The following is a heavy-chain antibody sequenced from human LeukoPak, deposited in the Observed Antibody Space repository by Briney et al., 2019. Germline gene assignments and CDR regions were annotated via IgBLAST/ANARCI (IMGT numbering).Heavy chain of an antibody. Sequence: GGSLRLSCAASGFTFSDYYMSWVRQAPGKGLEWVSVIYSGGSTYYADSVKGRFTISRDNSKNTLYLQMNSLRAEDTAVYYCARDSSGWYGYFDYWGQGTLVTVSS. D-gene: IGHD6-19*01. V-gene: IGHV3-66*01. CDR2: IYSGGST. CDR1: GFTFSDYY. J-gene: IGHJ4*02. CDR3: ARDSSGWYGYFDY.